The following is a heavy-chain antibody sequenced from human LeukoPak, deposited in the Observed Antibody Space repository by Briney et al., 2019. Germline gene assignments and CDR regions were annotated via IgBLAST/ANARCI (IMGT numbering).Heavy chain of an antibody. CDR2: INPSGGST. J-gene: IGHJ4*02. CDR3: ARALEPRDTAMVPLDY. CDR1: GYTFTSYY. V-gene: IGHV1-46*01. D-gene: IGHD5-18*01. Sequence: ASVKVSCKASGYTFTSYYMHWVRQAPGQGLEWMGIINPSGGSTSYAQKFQGRVTMTRDTSTSTVYMELSSLRSEGTAVYYCARALEPRDTAMVPLDYWGQGTLVTVSS.